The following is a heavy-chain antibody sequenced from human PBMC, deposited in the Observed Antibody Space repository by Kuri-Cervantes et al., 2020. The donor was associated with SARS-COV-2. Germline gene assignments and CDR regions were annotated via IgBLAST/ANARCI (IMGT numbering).Heavy chain of an antibody. V-gene: IGHV1-46*01. D-gene: IGHD2-15*01. CDR1: GYTFTSCY. J-gene: IGHJ5*02. Sequence: ASVQDSCKSSGYTFTSCYMHWVRQAPGQGLEWMGIINPSGGSTSDAQKYQGRVTMTSDTSTNTVYMELSSLRSEDTAVYYCARSSLGYCSGGSCSNGFDPWGQGTLVTVSS. CDR2: INPSGGST. CDR3: ARSSLGYCSGGSCSNGFDP.